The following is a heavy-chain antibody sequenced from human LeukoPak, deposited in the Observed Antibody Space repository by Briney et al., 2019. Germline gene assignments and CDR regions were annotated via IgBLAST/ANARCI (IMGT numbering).Heavy chain of an antibody. CDR1: GFTFSSYG. J-gene: IGHJ6*02. Sequence: GGSLRLSCAASGFTFSSYGMHWVRQAPDKGLEWVAVIWYDGSNKYYADSVKGRFTISRDNSKNTLYLQMNSLRAEDTAVYYCARALSSYDFWSGPPPGYYGMDVWGQGTTVTVSS. CDR3: ARALSSYDFWSGPPPGYYGMDV. D-gene: IGHD3-3*01. V-gene: IGHV3-33*01. CDR2: IWYDGSNK.